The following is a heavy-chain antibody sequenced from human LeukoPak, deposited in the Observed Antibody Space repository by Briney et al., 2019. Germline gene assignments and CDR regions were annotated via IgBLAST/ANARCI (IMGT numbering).Heavy chain of an antibody. CDR2: ISSSSRYI. J-gene: IGHJ4*02. CDR1: RFTFSTST. V-gene: IGHV3-21*01. CDR3: AREVGAAAGESIDY. Sequence: GGSLRLSCATSRFTFSTSTMNWVRRAPGKGLEWVSSISSSSRYIFHADSVKGRFTISRDNSKNTLYLQMNSLRAEDTAVYYCAREVGAAAGESIDYWGQGTLVTVSS. D-gene: IGHD6-13*01.